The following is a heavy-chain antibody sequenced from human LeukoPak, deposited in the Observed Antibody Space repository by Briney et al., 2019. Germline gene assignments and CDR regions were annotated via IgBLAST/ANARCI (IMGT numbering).Heavy chain of an antibody. D-gene: IGHD1-14*01. V-gene: IGHV3-23*01. CDR3: ANSERVLSHGTPSYFDY. CDR2: ISGSGGST. Sequence: PGGSLRLSCAASGFTFSSYAMSWVRQAPGKGLEWVSAISGSGGSTYYADSVKGRFTISRDNSKNTLYLQMNSLRAEDTAVYYCANSERVLSHGTPSYFDYWGQGTLVTVSS. CDR1: GFTFSSYA. J-gene: IGHJ4*02.